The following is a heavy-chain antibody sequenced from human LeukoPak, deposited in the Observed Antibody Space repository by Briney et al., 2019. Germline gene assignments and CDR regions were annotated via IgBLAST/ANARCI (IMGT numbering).Heavy chain of an antibody. V-gene: IGHV4-61*02. CDR1: GGSISSGSYY. Sequence: PSQTLSLTCTVSGGSISSGSYYWSWIRQPAGKGLEWIGRIYTSGSTNYNPSLKSRVTMSVDTSKNQFSLKLSSVTAADTAVYYCARGSYNWKWYYYYYMDVRGKGTTVTVSS. J-gene: IGHJ6*03. D-gene: IGHD1-20*01. CDR2: IYTSGST. CDR3: ARGSYNWKWYYYYYMDV.